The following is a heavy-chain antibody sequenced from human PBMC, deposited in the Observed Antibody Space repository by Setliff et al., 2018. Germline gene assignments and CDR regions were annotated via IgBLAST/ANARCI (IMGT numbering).Heavy chain of an antibody. V-gene: IGHV1-69*05. CDR1: GGTFSDYG. J-gene: IGHJ4*02. Sequence: SVKVSCKASGGTFSDYGISWVRQAPGQGLEWMGGTIPIFGTTDYAQKLQGRVTIITDESTSTAFMQLSSLRSEDTAVYYCATFRGYTDGYDYWGQGTLVTVSS. CDR2: TIPIFGTT. CDR3: ATFRGYTDGYDY. D-gene: IGHD5-18*01.